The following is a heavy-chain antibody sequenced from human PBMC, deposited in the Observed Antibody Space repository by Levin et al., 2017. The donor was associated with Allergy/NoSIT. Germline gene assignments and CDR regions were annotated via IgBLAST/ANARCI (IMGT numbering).Heavy chain of an antibody. V-gene: IGHV3-66*02. Sequence: PGGSLRLSCAASGFIVSSKFMSWVRQTPGKGLEWVSVIYSDGSPYYAESVKGRFTVSRDISKNTVYLQMSSVRSEDTAVYYCARAGGGYFGSGKMDYWGQGALVTVSS. CDR1: GFIVSSKF. D-gene: IGHD3-10*01. CDR2: IYSDGSP. J-gene: IGHJ4*02. CDR3: ARAGGGYFGSGKMDY.